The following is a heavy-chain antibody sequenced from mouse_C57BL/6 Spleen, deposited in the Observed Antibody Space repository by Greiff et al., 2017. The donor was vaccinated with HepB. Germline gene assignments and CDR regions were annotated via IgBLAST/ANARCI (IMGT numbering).Heavy chain of an antibody. CDR1: GYTFTDYY. V-gene: IGHV1-26*01. J-gene: IGHJ4*01. Sequence: VQLQQSGPELVKPGASVKISCKASGYTFTDYYMNWVKQSHGKSLEWIGDINPNNGGTSYNQKFKGKATLTVDKSSSTAYMELRSLTSEDSAVYYCARGGFLGLYAMDYWGQGTSVTVSS. CDR3: ARGGFLGLYAMDY. CDR2: INPNNGGT. D-gene: IGHD4-1*01.